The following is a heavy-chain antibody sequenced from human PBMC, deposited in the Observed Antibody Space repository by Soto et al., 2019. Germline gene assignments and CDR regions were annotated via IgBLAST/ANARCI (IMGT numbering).Heavy chain of an antibody. Sequence: GGSLRLSCAASGFTFSSYAMSWVRQAPGKGLEWVSAISGSGGSTYYADSVKGRFTISRDNSKNTLYLQMNSLRAEDTAVYYCAKESPLARLVGNAFDIWGQGTMVTVSS. CDR2: ISGSGGST. D-gene: IGHD3-10*01. J-gene: IGHJ3*02. CDR1: GFTFSSYA. CDR3: AKESPLARLVGNAFDI. V-gene: IGHV3-23*01.